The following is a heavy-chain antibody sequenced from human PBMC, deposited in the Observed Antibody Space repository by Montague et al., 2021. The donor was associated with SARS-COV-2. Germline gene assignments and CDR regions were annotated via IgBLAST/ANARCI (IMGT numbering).Heavy chain of an antibody. J-gene: IGHJ4*02. Sequence: SETLSLTCTVSGDSMNNYYWSWIRQPPGKGLEWIGYINYSGSTYXXPSLQSRVTLSKDTSKNQFSLRLTSVTAADTAMYFCARAPIYRSSWYAYFDYWGQGTLVTVSS. CDR1: GDSMNNYY. D-gene: IGHD6-13*01. V-gene: IGHV4-59*01. CDR2: INYSGST. CDR3: ARAPIYRSSWYAYFDY.